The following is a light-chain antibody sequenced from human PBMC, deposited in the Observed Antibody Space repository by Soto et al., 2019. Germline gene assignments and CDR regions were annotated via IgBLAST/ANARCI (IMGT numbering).Light chain of an antibody. Sequence: VLTQSPATLSLSPGERATLSCRASQTVSSFLAWYQQKPGQAPRLLIHDSSDRATGIPARFSGSGSGTDFTLTISSLEPEDFAVYYCQQRSNWPLSFGPGTKVDIK. J-gene: IGKJ3*01. CDR1: QTVSSF. CDR3: QQRSNWPLS. CDR2: DSS. V-gene: IGKV3-11*01.